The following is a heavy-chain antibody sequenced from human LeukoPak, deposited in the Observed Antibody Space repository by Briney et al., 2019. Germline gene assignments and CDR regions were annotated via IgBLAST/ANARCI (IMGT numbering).Heavy chain of an antibody. CDR3: ARDRGDGTQSPFYS. CDR1: GGTFSSYA. J-gene: IGHJ4*02. V-gene: IGHV1-69*04. D-gene: IGHD5-24*01. Sequence: SVKVSFKASGGTFSSYAISWVRQAPGQGLEWMGRIIPILGIANYAQKFQGRVTITADKSTSTAYMELSSLRSEDTAVYYCARDRGDGTQSPFYSWGQGTVVTVAS. CDR2: IIPILGIA.